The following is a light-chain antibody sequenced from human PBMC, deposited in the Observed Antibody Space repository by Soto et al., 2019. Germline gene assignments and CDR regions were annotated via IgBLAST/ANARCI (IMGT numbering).Light chain of an antibody. CDR1: SSDVGAYNY. CDR3: CSYTSSDTNV. Sequence: QSVLTQPASVSGSPGQSITISCTGTSSDVGAYNYVSWYQQEPCKAPKLMIHDVSNRPSGVSNRFSGSKSGNTASLTISGLQAEDEADYYCCSYTSSDTNVFGTGTKVTVL. J-gene: IGLJ1*01. V-gene: IGLV2-14*03. CDR2: DVS.